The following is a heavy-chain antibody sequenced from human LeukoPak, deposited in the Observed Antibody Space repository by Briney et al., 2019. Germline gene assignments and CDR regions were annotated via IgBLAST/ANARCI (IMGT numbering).Heavy chain of an antibody. CDR2: IYDSGST. CDR3: ARLNSPGWFDP. V-gene: IGHV4-39*01. J-gene: IGHJ5*02. Sequence: SETLSLTCTVSGGSISSSSYYWGWIRQSPGKGLEWIGSIYDSGSTYYNPSLKSRVTISVDTSKNQFSLKLSSVTAADTAVYYCARLNSPGWFDPWGQGTLVTVSS. CDR1: GGSISSSSYY.